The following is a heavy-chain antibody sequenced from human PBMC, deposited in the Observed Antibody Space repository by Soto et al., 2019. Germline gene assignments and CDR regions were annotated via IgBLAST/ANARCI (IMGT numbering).Heavy chain of an antibody. Sequence: GASVKVSCKASGYTFSNYGIHWVRQAPGQRLEWMGWINPGNGYTKYSQRLQGRVTISRDTSASTAYMELSSLTSEDSAIYFCARHRHRAHSSNYYFDYWGQGTLVTVSS. V-gene: IGHV1-3*01. D-gene: IGHD7-27*01. CDR1: GYTFSNYG. CDR2: INPGNGYT. J-gene: IGHJ4*02. CDR3: ARHRHRAHSSNYYFDY.